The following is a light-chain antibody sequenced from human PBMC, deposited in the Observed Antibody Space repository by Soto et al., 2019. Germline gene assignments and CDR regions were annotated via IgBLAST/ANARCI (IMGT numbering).Light chain of an antibody. V-gene: IGKV1-27*01. CDR3: QEHNCAPFT. CDR1: QGISNY. CDR2: SAS. Sequence: DIQMTQSPSSLSASVGARVTITCRASQGISNYLAWYQHKPGKVPKLLLYSASTLQLGVPSRFSGSGSGTDFTLTISSLQPEDVATYYCQEHNCAPFTFGPGTKVDIK. J-gene: IGKJ3*01.